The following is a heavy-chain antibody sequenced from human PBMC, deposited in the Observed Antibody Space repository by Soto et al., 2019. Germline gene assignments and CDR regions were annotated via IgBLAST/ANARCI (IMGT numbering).Heavy chain of an antibody. D-gene: IGHD3-16*01. CDR3: ARGGESGSWPPTYYYYDY. J-gene: IGHJ4*02. CDR1: GGSFSGYY. Sequence: SETLSLTCAVYGGSFSGYYWSWIRQPPGKGLEWIGEINHSGSTNYNPSLKSRVTISVLTSKNTVSLQLNSLRAEDTAVYFCARGGESGSWPPTYYYYDYWGQGTQVTVSS. CDR2: INHSGST. V-gene: IGHV4-34*01.